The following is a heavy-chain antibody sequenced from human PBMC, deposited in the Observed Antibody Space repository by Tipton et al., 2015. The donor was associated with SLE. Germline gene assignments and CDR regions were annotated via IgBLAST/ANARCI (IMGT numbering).Heavy chain of an antibody. CDR3: ATYGSGSYYDS. V-gene: IGHV3-33*03. CDR1: GFTFSSYG. D-gene: IGHD3-10*01. CDR2: IWYDGSNK. Sequence: SLRLSCAASGFTFSSYGMHWVRQAPGKGPEWVAVIWYDGSNKYYADSVKGRFTISRDTSKNTLYLQMNSLRAEDTAVYYCATYGSGSYYDSWGQGTLVTVSP. J-gene: IGHJ4*02.